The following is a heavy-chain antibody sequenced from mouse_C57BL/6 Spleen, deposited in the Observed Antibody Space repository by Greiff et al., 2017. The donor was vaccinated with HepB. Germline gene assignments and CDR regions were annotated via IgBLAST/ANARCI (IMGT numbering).Heavy chain of an antibody. CDR2: IDPSDSYT. CDR3: ARFLITTVVARD. D-gene: IGHD1-1*01. J-gene: IGHJ2*01. Sequence: VQLQQPGAELVKPGASVKLSCKASGYTFTSYWMQWVKQRPGQGLEWIGEIDPSDSYTNYNQKFKGKATLTVDTSSSTAYMQLSSLTSEDSAVYYCARFLITTVVARDWGQGTTLTVSS. V-gene: IGHV1-50*01. CDR1: GYTFTSYW.